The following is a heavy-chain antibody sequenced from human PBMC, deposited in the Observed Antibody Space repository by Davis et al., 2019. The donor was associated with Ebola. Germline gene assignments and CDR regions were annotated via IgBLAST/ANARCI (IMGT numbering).Heavy chain of an antibody. D-gene: IGHD3-9*01. J-gene: IGHJ4*02. CDR3: ARSHSDWLLPFDY. V-gene: IGHV4-4*02. CDR2: IYHSGST. CDR1: GDSISSRNW. Sequence: MPSETLSLTCAVSGDSISSRNWWSWVRQPPGKGLEWIGEIYHSGSTNYNPSLKSRVTISLDTSKNQFSLRLSSVTAADTAVYYCARSHSDWLLPFDYWGQGTLATVSS.